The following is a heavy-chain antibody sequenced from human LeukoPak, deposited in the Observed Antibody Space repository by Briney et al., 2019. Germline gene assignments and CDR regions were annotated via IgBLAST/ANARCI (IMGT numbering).Heavy chain of an antibody. CDR1: GYTFTSYY. Sequence: ASVKVSCKASGYTFTSYYMHWVRQAPGQGLEWMGIINPSGGSTSYAQKFQGRVTMTRDTSTSTVYMELSSLRSEDTAVYYCASPSDYYDSSGYPAPFDYWGQGTLVTASS. CDR3: ASPSDYYDSSGYPAPFDY. D-gene: IGHD3-22*01. V-gene: IGHV1-46*01. CDR2: INPSGGST. J-gene: IGHJ4*02.